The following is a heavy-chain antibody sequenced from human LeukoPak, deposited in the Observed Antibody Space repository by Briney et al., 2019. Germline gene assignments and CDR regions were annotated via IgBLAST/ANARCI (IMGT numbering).Heavy chain of an antibody. V-gene: IGHV4-34*01. CDR2: INHSGST. D-gene: IGHD2-8*01. CDR3: ARFVYARYFSWFDP. CDR1: GGSFSGYY. Sequence: SETLSLTCAVYGGSFSGYYWSWIRQPPGKGLEWIGEINHSGSTNYNPSLKSRVTISVDTSKSQFSLKLSSVTAADTAVYYCARFVYARYFSWFDPWGQGTLVTVSS. J-gene: IGHJ5*02.